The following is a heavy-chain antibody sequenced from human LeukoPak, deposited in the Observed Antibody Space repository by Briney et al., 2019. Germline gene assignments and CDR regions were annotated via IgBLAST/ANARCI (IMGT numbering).Heavy chain of an antibody. CDR1: GGSISSSSYY. D-gene: IGHD4-17*01. V-gene: IGHV4-39*07. J-gene: IGHJ4*02. CDR2: IYYSGST. CDR3: ARDPQRRYGDYGYFDY. Sequence: SETLSLTCTVSGGSISSSSYYWGWIRQPPGKGLEWIGSIYYSGSTYYNPSLKSRVTISVDTSKNQFSLKLSSVTAADTAVYYCARDPQRRYGDYGYFDYWGQGTLVTVSS.